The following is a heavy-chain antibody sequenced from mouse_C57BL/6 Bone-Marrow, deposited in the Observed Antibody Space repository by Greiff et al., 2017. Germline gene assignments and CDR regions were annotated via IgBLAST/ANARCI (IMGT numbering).Heavy chain of an antibody. CDR2: ISSGGSYT. CDR3: ATSYYSNYGYAMDY. Sequence: ESGGDLVKPGGSLKLSCAASGFTFSSYGMSWVRQTPDKRLEWVATISSGGSYTYYPDSVKGRFTISRDNAKNTLYLQMSSLKSEDTAMYYCATSYYSNYGYAMDYWGQGTSVTVSS. V-gene: IGHV5-6*01. CDR1: GFTFSSYG. J-gene: IGHJ4*01. D-gene: IGHD2-5*01.